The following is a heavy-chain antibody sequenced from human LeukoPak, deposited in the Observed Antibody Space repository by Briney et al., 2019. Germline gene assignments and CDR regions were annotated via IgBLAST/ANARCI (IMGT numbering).Heavy chain of an antibody. Sequence: GGSLRLSCAASGFTFSSYGMHWVRQAPGKGLEWVAVIWYDGSNKYYADSVKGRFTISRDNSKNTLYLQMNSLRAEDTAVYYCARAENAAYSWFDPWGQGTLVTVSS. CDR2: IWYDGSNK. D-gene: IGHD2-15*01. CDR3: ARAENAAYSWFDP. CDR1: GFTFSSYG. V-gene: IGHV3-33*01. J-gene: IGHJ5*02.